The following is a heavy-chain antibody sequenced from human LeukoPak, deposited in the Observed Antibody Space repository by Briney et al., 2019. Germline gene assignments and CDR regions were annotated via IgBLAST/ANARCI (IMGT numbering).Heavy chain of an antibody. Sequence: PSETLSLACTVSGGSISFHQWSWIRQPPGKGLEWIGYIHLSGSTYYDPSLRSRVTISGDTSKNQFSLRLNSVTAADTAVYYCARGGVWYFDLWGRGTLVTVSS. V-gene: IGHV4-59*11. CDR3: ARGGVWYFDL. J-gene: IGHJ2*01. CDR2: IHLSGST. D-gene: IGHD3-16*01. CDR1: GGSISFHQ.